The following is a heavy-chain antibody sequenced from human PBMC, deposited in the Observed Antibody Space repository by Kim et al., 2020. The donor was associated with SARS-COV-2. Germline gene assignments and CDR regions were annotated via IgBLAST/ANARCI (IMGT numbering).Heavy chain of an antibody. V-gene: IGHV3-48*02. Sequence: GGSLRLSCAASGFTFSTYNIHWVRQAPGKGLEWLSYTSSSGTTIYYADSVKGRFTISRDNAKNSLYVQMSSLRDEDKAVYYCARELEGTGSYSVWGQGTL. J-gene: IGHJ1*01. D-gene: IGHD1-26*01. CDR1: GFTFSTYN. CDR3: ARELEGTGSYSV. CDR2: TSSSGTTI.